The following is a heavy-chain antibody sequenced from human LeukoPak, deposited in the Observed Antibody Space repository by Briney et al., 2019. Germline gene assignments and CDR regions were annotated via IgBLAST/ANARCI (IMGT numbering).Heavy chain of an antibody. V-gene: IGHV3-21*01. CDR1: GFTFSSYS. J-gene: IGHJ3*02. CDR2: ISSSSSYI. CDR3: ARASLLGVPADPDAFDI. D-gene: IGHD2-2*01. Sequence: AGGSLRLSCAASGFTFSSYSMNWVRQAPGKGLEWVSSISSSSSYIYYADSVKGRFTIPRDNAKNSLYLQMNSLRAEDTAVYYCARASLLGVPADPDAFDIWGQGTMVTVSS.